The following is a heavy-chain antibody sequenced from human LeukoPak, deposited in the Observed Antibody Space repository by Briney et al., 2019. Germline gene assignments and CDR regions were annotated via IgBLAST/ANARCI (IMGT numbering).Heavy chain of an antibody. CDR3: AKDLMRDRWFGES. Sequence: GGSLRLSCAASGFTFSYYGMHWVRQAPGKGLEGVAFFRYDGNDKFYADSVKGRFTSSRDTSKNTLYLQMNSLRTEDTAVYYCAKDLMRDRWFGESWGQGTLVTVSS. CDR2: FRYDGNDK. D-gene: IGHD3-10*01. CDR1: GFTFSYYG. J-gene: IGHJ5*02. V-gene: IGHV3-30*02.